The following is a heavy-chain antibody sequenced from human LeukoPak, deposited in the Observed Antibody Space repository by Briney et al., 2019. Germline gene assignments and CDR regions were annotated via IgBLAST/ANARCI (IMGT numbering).Heavy chain of an antibody. D-gene: IGHD4-11*01. Sequence: GGSLRLSCAASGFIFSSYWMHWVRQAAGKGPVWVSRIKSDGSSPSYADSVKGRFTISRDNAKNTVYLQMNSLRAEDTAVYYCAKDGHYSNFYFDYWGQGTLVTVS. CDR2: IKSDGSSP. J-gene: IGHJ4*02. V-gene: IGHV3-74*01. CDR1: GFIFSSYW. CDR3: AKDGHYSNFYFDY.